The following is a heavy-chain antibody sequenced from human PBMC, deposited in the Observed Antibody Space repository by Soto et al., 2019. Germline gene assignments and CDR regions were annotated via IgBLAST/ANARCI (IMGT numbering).Heavy chain of an antibody. J-gene: IGHJ4*02. V-gene: IGHV3-30*04. CDR2: ISYEGSNK. CDR1: GFTFSSYS. Sequence: HGGSLRLCCAASGFTFSSYSMHWVRQAPGKGLEWVALISYEGSNKYYADSVKGRFTISRDNSKNTLYLQMNSLRAEDRAAYYCARDFRGYFDYWGQGTLVTVSS. CDR3: ARDFRGYFDY.